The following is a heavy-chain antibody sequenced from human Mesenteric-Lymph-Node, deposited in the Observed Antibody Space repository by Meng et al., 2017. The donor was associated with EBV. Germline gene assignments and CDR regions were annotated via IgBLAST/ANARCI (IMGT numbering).Heavy chain of an antibody. Sequence: LGAVSPSVTLSLACVVPGGSISSSNWCSWVRQPRGRGLEWMGEIYNNGTTNYNPSLKRRVTISLDKSKNQFILKLSSVTAADTAVYYCAKDRGGGYDRGYYFDYWGQGTLVTVSS. CDR3: AKDRGGGYDRGYYFDY. D-gene: IGHD3-22*01. CDR1: GGSISSSNW. J-gene: IGHJ4*02. CDR2: IYNNGTT. V-gene: IGHV4-4*02.